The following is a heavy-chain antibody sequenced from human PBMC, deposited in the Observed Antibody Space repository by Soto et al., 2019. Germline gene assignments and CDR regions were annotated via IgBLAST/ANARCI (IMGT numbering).Heavy chain of an antibody. D-gene: IGHD3-10*01. J-gene: IGHJ6*02. V-gene: IGHV1-69*13. Sequence: SVKVSCKASGGTFSSYAISWVRQAPGQGLEWMGGIIPIFGTANYAQKFQGRVTITADESTSTAYMELSSLRSEDTAVYYCARVQITMVRGAIGGVYYYGMDVWGQGTTVTVSS. CDR2: IIPIFGTA. CDR3: ARVQITMVRGAIGGVYYYGMDV. CDR1: GGTFSSYA.